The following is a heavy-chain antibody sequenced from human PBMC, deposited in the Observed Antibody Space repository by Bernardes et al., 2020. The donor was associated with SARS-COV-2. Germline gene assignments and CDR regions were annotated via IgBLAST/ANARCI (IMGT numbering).Heavy chain of an antibody. CDR1: GGSISSSSHY. Sequence: SETLSLTCTVSGGSISSSSHYWGWIRQPPGKGLEWIGSIHYSGSTKYNPSLKSRVTISVDTFKNQFSLKVSSVTAADTAVYYCARGGQEYDDFWSGYFWGQGTLVTVSS. V-gene: IGHV4-39*02. CDR2: IHYSGST. J-gene: IGHJ4*02. D-gene: IGHD3-3*01. CDR3: ARGGQEYDDFWSGYF.